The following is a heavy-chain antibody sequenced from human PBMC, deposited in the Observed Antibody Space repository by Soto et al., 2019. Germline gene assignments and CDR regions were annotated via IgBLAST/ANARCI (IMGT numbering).Heavy chain of an antibody. V-gene: IGHV3-23*01. J-gene: IGHJ4*02. CDR3: AKDPRITIFGVVAPVGGFDY. D-gene: IGHD3-3*01. CDR2: ISGSGGST. Sequence: PGGSLRLSCAASGFTFSSYAMSWVRQAPGKGLEWVSAISGSGGSTYYADSVKGRFTISRDNSKNTPYLQMNSLRAEDTAVYYCAKDPRITIFGVVAPVGGFDYWGQGTLVTVSS. CDR1: GFTFSSYA.